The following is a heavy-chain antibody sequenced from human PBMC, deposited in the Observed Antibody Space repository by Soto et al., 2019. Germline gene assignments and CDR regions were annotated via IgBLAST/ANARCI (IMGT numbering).Heavy chain of an antibody. CDR2: INHSGST. CDR1: GGSFSGYY. CDR3: ARGPRFWSGSIDY. Sequence: PSETLSLTCAVYGGSFSGYYWSWIRQPPGKGLEWIGEINHSGSTNYNPSLKSRVTISVDTSKNQFSLKLSSVTAADTAVYYCARGPRFWSGSIDYWGQGTLVTVSS. J-gene: IGHJ4*02. D-gene: IGHD3-3*01. V-gene: IGHV4-34*01.